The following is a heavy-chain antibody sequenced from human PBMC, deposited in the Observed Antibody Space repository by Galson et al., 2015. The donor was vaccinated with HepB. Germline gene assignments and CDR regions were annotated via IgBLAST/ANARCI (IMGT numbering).Heavy chain of an antibody. Sequence: SLRLSCAASGFTFSRYSMHWVRQAPGKGLEWVAVISYDGSKKYYADSVKGRFTISRDKSKNTLYLQMNSLRAEETAVYYCAKDIGMVVAARDHYYGMDVWGQGTTVTVSS. CDR3: AKDIGMVVAARDHYYGMDV. D-gene: IGHD2-15*01. V-gene: IGHV3-30*18. J-gene: IGHJ6*02. CDR1: GFTFSRYS. CDR2: ISYDGSKK.